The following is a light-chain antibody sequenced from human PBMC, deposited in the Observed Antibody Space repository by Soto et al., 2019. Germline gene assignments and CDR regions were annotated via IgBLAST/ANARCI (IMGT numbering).Light chain of an antibody. CDR3: VSYTSNNPLV. Sequence: QSALTQPASVSESPGQSIAISCTGSSSDVGANDYVSWYRQHPGKAPKLIIYEVSNRPSGVSDRFSGSKSGDTASLTISGLQAEDEADYYCVSYTSNNPLVFGGGTKLTVL. CDR2: EVS. V-gene: IGLV2-14*01. CDR1: SSDVGANDY. J-gene: IGLJ2*01.